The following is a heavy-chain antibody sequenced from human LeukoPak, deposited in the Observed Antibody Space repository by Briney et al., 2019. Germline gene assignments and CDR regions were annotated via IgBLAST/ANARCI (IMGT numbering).Heavy chain of an antibody. J-gene: IGHJ4*02. CDR3: ASDANGGNFDY. CDR1: GFTFSSYA. CDR2: ISYDGSNK. Sequence: GGSLRLSCAASGFTFSSYAMHWVRQAPGKGLEGVAVISYDGSNKYYADSVKGRFTISRDNSKNTPYMQMNSLRAEDTAVYYCASDANGGNFDYWGQGTLVTVSS. V-gene: IGHV3-30*04. D-gene: IGHD4-23*01.